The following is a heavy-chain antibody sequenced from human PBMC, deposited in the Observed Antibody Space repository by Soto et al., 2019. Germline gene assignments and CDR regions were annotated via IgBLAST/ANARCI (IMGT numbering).Heavy chain of an antibody. D-gene: IGHD3-10*01. V-gene: IGHV1-69*12. Sequence: QVQLVQSGAEVKKPGSSVKVSCKASGGTFSSYAISWVRQAPGQGLEWMGGIIPIFATANYAQKFQGRVRITGKNPRTPATRDRSGRRSKERPVYTGRGVQRRRAGGWYSDLGGR. CDR3: RGVQRRRAGGWYSDL. J-gene: IGHJ2*01. CDR2: IIPIFATA. CDR1: GGTFSSYA.